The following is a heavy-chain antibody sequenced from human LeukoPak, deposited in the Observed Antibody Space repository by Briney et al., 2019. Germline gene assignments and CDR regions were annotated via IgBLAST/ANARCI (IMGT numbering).Heavy chain of an antibody. J-gene: IGHJ5*02. CDR3: ARQRGSSSWYGNWFDP. Sequence: GESLKISCKGSGYSSTSYWIGWVRQMPGKGLEWMGIIYPGDSDTRYSPSFQGQVTISADKSISTAYLQWSSLKASDTAMYYCARQRGSSSWYGNWFDPWGQGTLVTVSS. D-gene: IGHD6-13*01. CDR1: GYSSTSYW. CDR2: IYPGDSDT. V-gene: IGHV5-51*01.